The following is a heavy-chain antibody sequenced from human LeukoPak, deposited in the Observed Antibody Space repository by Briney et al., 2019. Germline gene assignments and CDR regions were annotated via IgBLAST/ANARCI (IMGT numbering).Heavy chain of an antibody. CDR1: GGSISSGGYY. CDR2: IYYSGST. D-gene: IGHD6-19*01. J-gene: IGHJ4*02. CDR3: ARHSSGWYYFDY. Sequence: SQTLSLTCTVSGGSISSGGYYWSWIRQHPGKGLEWIGYIYYSGSTYYNPSLKSRVTISVDTSKNQFSLKLSSVTAADTAVYYCARHSSGWYYFDYWGQGTLVTVSS. V-gene: IGHV4-31*03.